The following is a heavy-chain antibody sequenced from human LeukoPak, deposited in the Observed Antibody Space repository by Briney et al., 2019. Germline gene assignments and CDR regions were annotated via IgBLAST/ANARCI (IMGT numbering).Heavy chain of an antibody. Sequence: PSETLSLTCAVYGGSFSGYYWSWIRQHPGKGLEWIGYIYYSGSTYYNPSLKSRVTISVDTSKNQFSLKLSSVTAADTAVYYCARYDLGAVAGTGTFDYWGQGTLVTVSS. CDR1: GGSFSGYY. CDR2: IYYSGST. D-gene: IGHD6-19*01. J-gene: IGHJ4*02. V-gene: IGHV4-31*11. CDR3: ARYDLGAVAGTGTFDY.